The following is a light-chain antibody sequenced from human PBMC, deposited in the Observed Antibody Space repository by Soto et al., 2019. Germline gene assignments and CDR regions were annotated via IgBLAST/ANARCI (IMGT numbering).Light chain of an antibody. V-gene: IGKV3-15*01. J-gene: IGKJ4*01. Sequence: EIVMTQSPATLSVSPGERATLSCRASQSVSSKLAWFQQKPGQAPSLLIYGVSTRATGVPVRFSGSGSGTEFTLTVNSLQSEDVATYYCQRYDSAPRTFGGGTKVEIK. CDR2: GVS. CDR1: QSVSSK. CDR3: QRYDSAPRT.